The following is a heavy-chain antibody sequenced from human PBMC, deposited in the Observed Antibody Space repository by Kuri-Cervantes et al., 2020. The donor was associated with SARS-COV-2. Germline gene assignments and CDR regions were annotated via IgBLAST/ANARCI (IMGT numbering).Heavy chain of an antibody. J-gene: IGHJ6*03. CDR3: ARGDYVWGSYRYYMDV. CDR1: GFTFTSSA. D-gene: IGHD3-16*02. CDR2: INPNSGGT. Sequence: ASVKVSCKASGFTFTSSAMQWVRQAPGQGLEWMGWINPNSGGTNYAQKFQGRVTMTRDTSISTAYMELSRLRSDDTAVYYCARGDYVWGSYRYYMDVWGKGTTVTVSS. V-gene: IGHV1-2*02.